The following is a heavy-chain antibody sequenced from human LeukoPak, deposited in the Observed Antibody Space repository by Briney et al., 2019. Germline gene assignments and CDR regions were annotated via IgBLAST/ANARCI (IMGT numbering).Heavy chain of an antibody. Sequence: ASVKVSCKASGYTFTSYDINWVRQATGQGLEWMGWMNPNSGNTGYAQKFQGRVTMTRNTSISTAYMELSSLRSEDTAVYYCARVVQGLLYYYYYGMDVWGQGTTVTVSS. CDR3: ARVVQGLLYYYYYGMDV. J-gene: IGHJ6*02. CDR1: GYTFTSYD. D-gene: IGHD6-6*01. CDR2: MNPNSGNT. V-gene: IGHV1-8*01.